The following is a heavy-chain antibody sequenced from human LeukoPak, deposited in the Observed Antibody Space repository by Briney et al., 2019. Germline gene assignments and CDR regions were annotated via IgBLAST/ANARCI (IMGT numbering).Heavy chain of an antibody. D-gene: IGHD6-13*01. CDR1: GGSISSYY. CDR3: ARKYNSSWCFDY. V-gene: IGHV4-59*01. CDR2: IYYSGST. Sequence: SETLSLTCTVSGGSISSYYWSWVRQPPGKGLEWIGYIYYSGSTNYNPSLKSRVTISVDTSKNQFSLKLSSVTAADTAVYYCARKYNSSWCFDYWGQGTLVTVSS. J-gene: IGHJ4*02.